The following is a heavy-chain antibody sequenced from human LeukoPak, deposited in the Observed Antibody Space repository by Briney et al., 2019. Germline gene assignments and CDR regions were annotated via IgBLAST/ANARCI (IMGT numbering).Heavy chain of an antibody. J-gene: IGHJ5*02. CDR2: INPNSGGT. D-gene: IGHD1-14*01. V-gene: IGHV1-2*02. CDR1: GYTFTGYY. Sequence: GASVKVSCKASGYTFTGYYMHWVRQAPGQGLEWMGWINPNSGGTNYAQKFQGRVTMTRDTSISTAYKELSRLRSDDTAVYYCARDPSYNLNWFDPWGQGTLVTVSS. CDR3: ARDPSYNLNWFDP.